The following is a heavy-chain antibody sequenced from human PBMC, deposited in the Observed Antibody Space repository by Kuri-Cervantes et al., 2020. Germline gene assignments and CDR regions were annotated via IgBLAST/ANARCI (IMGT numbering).Heavy chain of an antibody. Sequence: GSLRLSCTVSGYSISSGYYWGWIRQPPGKGLEWIGSIYHSGSTYYNPSLKSRVTISVDTSKNQFSLKLSSVTAADTAVYYCTTLTVTTGGVDYWGQGTLVTVSS. V-gene: IGHV4-38-2*02. CDR3: TTLTVTTGGVDY. CDR1: GYSISSGYY. J-gene: IGHJ4*02. D-gene: IGHD4-17*01. CDR2: IYHSGST.